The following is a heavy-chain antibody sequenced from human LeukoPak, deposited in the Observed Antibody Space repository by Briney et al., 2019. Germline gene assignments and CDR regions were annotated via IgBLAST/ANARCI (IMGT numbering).Heavy chain of an antibody. CDR2: IKQDGSEK. CDR1: GFTFSSYA. CDR3: ARDGYEAAFDI. J-gene: IGHJ3*02. D-gene: IGHD5-12*01. V-gene: IGHV3-7*01. Sequence: GGSLRLSCAASGFTFSSYAMSWVRQAPGKGLEWVANIKQDGSEKYYVDSVKGRFTISRDNAKNSLYLQMNSLRAEDTAVYYCARDGYEAAFDIWGQGTMVTVSS.